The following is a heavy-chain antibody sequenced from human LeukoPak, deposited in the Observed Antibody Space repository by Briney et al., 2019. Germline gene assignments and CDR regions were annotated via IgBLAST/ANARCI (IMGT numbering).Heavy chain of an antibody. D-gene: IGHD2-21*01. J-gene: IGHJ4*02. Sequence: SETLSLTCTGSGGSINNYYWSWIRQPPGKGLEWIGYVYYSGSTNYNPSLKSRVTISVDTSKNQFSLKLSSVTAADTAVYYCARDRGELAYCGGDCKGYWGQGTLVTVSS. CDR1: GGSINNYY. CDR3: ARDRGELAYCGGDCKGY. V-gene: IGHV4-59*12. CDR2: VYYSGST.